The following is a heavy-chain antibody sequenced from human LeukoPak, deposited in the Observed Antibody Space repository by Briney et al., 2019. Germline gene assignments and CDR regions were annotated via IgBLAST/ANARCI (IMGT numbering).Heavy chain of an antibody. CDR3: ARDRVEFFDWFLYGMDV. D-gene: IGHD3/OR15-3a*01. Sequence: SETLSLTCTVSGGSISSSSYYWGWIRQPPGKGLEWIGSIYYSGSTYYNPSLKSRVTISVDTSKNQFSLKLSSVTAADTAVYYCARDRVEFFDWFLYGMDVWGQGTTVTVSS. J-gene: IGHJ6*02. CDR1: GGSISSSSYY. V-gene: IGHV4-39*07. CDR2: IYYSGST.